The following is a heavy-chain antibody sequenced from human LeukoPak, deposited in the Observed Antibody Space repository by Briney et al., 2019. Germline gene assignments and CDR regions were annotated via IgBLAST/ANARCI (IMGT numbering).Heavy chain of an antibody. V-gene: IGHV3-15*01. CDR3: ARTQPDSAYEAFDY. D-gene: IGHD5-12*01. J-gene: IGHJ4*02. CDR2: IKSKSDGGTI. Sequence: GGSLRLSCAASGFTFSNAWMSWVRQAPGKGLEWVVRIKSKSDGGTIHYAAPVKGRFTISRDDSKTTLYLQMNSLETDDTAVYYCARTQPDSAYEAFDYWGQGTLVAVSS. CDR1: GFTFSNAW.